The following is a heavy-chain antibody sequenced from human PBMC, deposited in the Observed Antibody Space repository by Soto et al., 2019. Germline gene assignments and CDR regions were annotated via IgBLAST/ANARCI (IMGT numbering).Heavy chain of an antibody. J-gene: IGHJ4*02. D-gene: IGHD1-26*01. CDR1: GGSISSGGYS. Sequence: PSETLSLTCAVSGGSISSGGYSWSWIRQPPGKGLEWIGYIYHSGSTYYNPSLKSRVTISVDRSKNQFSLKLSSVTAADTAVYYCARALIVGALFDYWGQGTLVTVSS. CDR2: IYHSGST. CDR3: ARALIVGALFDY. V-gene: IGHV4-30-2*01.